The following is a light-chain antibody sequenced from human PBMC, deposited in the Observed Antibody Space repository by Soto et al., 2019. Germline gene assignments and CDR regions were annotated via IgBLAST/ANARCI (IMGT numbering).Light chain of an antibody. J-gene: IGKJ1*01. V-gene: IGKV1-5*03. CDR3: QQFHSYPEA. Sequence: IKMSLSPSTLSGSVGDRVTITCRASQTISSWLAWYQQKPGKAPKLLTYTASTLKSGVPSRFSGSGSGTEFTLTISNLQPEDFATYYCQQFHSYPEAFGEGTKVDNK. CDR1: QTISSW. CDR2: TAS.